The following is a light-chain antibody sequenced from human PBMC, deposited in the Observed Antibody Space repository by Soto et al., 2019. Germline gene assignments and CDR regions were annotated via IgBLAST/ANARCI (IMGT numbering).Light chain of an antibody. J-gene: IGKJ1*01. Sequence: EIVWTQSPGTLSLSPGERATLSCRASQSVSTYYLAWYQQKPGQAPRLLIYGASSRATGIPDRFSGTGSGTDFTLTISRLAPEDFAVYYCQEYGTSRTFGQGTKVEIK. CDR3: QEYGTSRT. CDR1: QSVSTYY. CDR2: GAS. V-gene: IGKV3-20*01.